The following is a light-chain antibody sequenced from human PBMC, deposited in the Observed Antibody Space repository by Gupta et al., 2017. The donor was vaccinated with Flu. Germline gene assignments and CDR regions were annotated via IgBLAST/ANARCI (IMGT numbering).Light chain of an antibody. CDR3: YSREWSSTRHV. CDR1: Y. J-gene: IGLJ1*01. Sequence: YENVYQHQPEPAPSLVIYNNQDRHSGFPDRFSGSASGSAASVTITGSRTEDVAEYYYYSREWSSTRHVFGTGTKVTVL. CDR2: NNQ. V-gene: IGLV3-19*01.